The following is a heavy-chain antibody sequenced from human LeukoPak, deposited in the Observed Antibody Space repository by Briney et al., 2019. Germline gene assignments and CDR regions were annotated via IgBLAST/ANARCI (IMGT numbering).Heavy chain of an antibody. Sequence: GESLKISCKGSGYTFSSFWIGWVRQMPGKGLEWMGIIYPGDPDTRYSPSFQGQVTISADKSISTAYLQWSSLKASDTAMYYCAKCRDSSSSYYFDYWGQGTLVTVSS. CDR2: IYPGDPDT. CDR3: AKCRDSSSSYYFDY. D-gene: IGHD3-22*01. J-gene: IGHJ4*02. V-gene: IGHV5-51*01. CDR1: GYTFSSFW.